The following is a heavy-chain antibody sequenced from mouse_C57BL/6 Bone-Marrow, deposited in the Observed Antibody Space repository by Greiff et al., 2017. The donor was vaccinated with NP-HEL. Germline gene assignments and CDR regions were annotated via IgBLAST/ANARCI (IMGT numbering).Heavy chain of an antibody. CDR2: ISSGGSYT. CDR1: GFTFSSYG. D-gene: IGHD1-1*01. V-gene: IGHV5-6*01. J-gene: IGHJ3*01. Sequence: EVQVVESGGDLVKPGGSLKLSCAASGFTFSSYGMSWVRQTPDKRLEWVATISSGGSYTYYPDSVKGRFTISRDNAKNTLYLQMSSLKSEDTAMYYCARHDYYGFAYWGQGTLVTVSA. CDR3: ARHDYYGFAY.